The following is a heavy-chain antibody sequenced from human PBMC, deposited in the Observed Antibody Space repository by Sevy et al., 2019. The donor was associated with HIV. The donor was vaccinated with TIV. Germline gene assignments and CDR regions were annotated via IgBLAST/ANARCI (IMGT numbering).Heavy chain of an antibody. CDR1: GYTFTSYD. CDR3: ARGACSGGSCYRYYYGMDV. Sequence: ASVKVSCKASGYTFTSYDINWMRQATGQGLEWMGWMNPNSGNTGYAQKFQGRVTMTRNTSISTAYMELSSLRSEDTAVYYCARGACSGGSCYRYYYGMDVWGQGTTITVSS. J-gene: IGHJ6*02. D-gene: IGHD2-15*01. CDR2: MNPNSGNT. V-gene: IGHV1-8*01.